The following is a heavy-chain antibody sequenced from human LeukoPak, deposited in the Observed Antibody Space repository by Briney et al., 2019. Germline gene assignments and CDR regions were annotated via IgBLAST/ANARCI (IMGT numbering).Heavy chain of an antibody. D-gene: IGHD2-2*01. CDR2: MNPNSGNT. CDR3: TRAGRKYAFEN. Sequence: ASVKVSCKASGYTFTSHDINWVRQASGQGLEWMGWMNPNSGNTSYAQKFQGRVTMTRDNSIKTAYMELSGLRSEDTAVYYCTRAGRKYAFENWGQGTLVTVSS. J-gene: IGHJ4*02. CDR1: GYTFTSHD. V-gene: IGHV1-8*01.